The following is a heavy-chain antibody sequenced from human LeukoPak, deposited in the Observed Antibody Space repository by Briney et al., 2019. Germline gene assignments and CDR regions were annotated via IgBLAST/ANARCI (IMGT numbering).Heavy chain of an antibody. CDR3: AANVDRAWARGCFDP. J-gene: IGHJ5*02. Sequence: GGSLRLSCAASGFSFSKYRLNWVRQPPRKELEGVARINQYGSTKYYEASVKGRFSISRDNAKKPLYLQMNSLSAEGPAVYYWAANVDRAWARGCFDPWGRGTLVTVSS. CDR1: GFSFSKYR. CDR2: INQYGSTK. V-gene: IGHV3-7*05. D-gene: IGHD5-18*01.